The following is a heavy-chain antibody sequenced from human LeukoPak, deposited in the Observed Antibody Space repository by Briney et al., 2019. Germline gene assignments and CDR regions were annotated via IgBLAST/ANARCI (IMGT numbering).Heavy chain of an antibody. CDR3: ARGIAVAGRGFDY. D-gene: IGHD6-19*01. CDR1: GFTFSSYA. CDR2: ISYDGSNK. Sequence: PGRSLRLSCAASGFTFSSYAMHWVRQAPGKGLEWVAVISYDGSNKYYADSVKGRFTISRDNSKNTLYLQMNSLRAEDTAVYYCARGIAVAGRGFDYWGQGTLVTVSS. V-gene: IGHV3-30-3*01. J-gene: IGHJ4*02.